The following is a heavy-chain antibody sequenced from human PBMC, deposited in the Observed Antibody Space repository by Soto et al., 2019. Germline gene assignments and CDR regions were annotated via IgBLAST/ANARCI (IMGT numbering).Heavy chain of an antibody. J-gene: IGHJ4*02. V-gene: IGHV4-4*02. Sequence: QVQLQESGPGLVKPSGTLSLTCAVSSDSITSSNWWSWVRQSPGKGLEWIGEGSHSGSTNYIPSLKSRVTISVDKSRNQFSLRLNSVTAADTAVYYCARNRYGGYDFDYWGQGTLVTVSS. CDR1: SDSITSSNW. CDR2: GSHSGST. CDR3: ARNRYGGYDFDY. D-gene: IGHD5-12*01.